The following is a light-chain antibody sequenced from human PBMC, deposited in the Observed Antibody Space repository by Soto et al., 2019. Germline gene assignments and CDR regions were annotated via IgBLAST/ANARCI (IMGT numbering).Light chain of an antibody. CDR1: QSVTSSY. J-gene: IGKJ5*01. V-gene: IGKV3-11*01. CDR2: DAS. CDR3: RQRSNWPPIT. Sequence: EIVLTQSPGTLSLSPGERATLSCRASQSVTSSYLVWYQQKPGQAPRLLIYDASNRATGIPARFSGSGSGTDFTLTISSLEPEDFAVYYCRQRSNWPPITFGQGTRLEIK.